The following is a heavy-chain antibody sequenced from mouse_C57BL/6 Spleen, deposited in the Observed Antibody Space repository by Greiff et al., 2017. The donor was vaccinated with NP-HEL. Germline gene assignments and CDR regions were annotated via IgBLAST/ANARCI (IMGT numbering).Heavy chain of an antibody. V-gene: IGHV1-54*01. CDR1: GYAFTNYL. Sequence: QVQLKQSGAELVRPGTSVKVSCKASGYAFTNYLIEWVKQRPGQGLEWIGVINPGSGGTNYNEKFKGKATLTADKSSSTAYMQLSSLTSEDSAVYFCARSHYYGSDYWGKGTTLTVSS. J-gene: IGHJ2*01. CDR3: ARSHYYGSDY. CDR2: INPGSGGT. D-gene: IGHD1-1*01.